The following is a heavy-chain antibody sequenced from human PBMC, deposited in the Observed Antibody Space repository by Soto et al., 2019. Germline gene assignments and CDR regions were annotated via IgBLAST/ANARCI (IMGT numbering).Heavy chain of an antibody. CDR2: ISTNGDST. D-gene: IGHD3-22*01. CDR1: GFTFSTYA. V-gene: IGHV3-64D*06. Sequence: PGGSLRLSCSASGFTFSTYAMHWVRQAPGKGLEYVSVISTNGDSTYYADSVKGRFTISRDNSKNTLYLQMSSLRAEDTAVYYCVKGDSSGYFYVYFDYWGQGTLVTVSS. J-gene: IGHJ4*02. CDR3: VKGDSSGYFYVYFDY.